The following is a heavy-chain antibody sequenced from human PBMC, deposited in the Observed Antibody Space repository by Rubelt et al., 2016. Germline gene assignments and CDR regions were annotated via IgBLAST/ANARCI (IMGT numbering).Heavy chain of an antibody. CDR2: ISYDGSKK. CDR1: GFTFSSYA. J-gene: IGHJ4*02. D-gene: IGHD5-18*01. Sequence: QLVESGGGVVQPGKSLRLSCAASGFTFSSYAMHWVRQAPGKGLEWVAVISYDGSKKNYADSVKGRFTISRDNSKNTLYLQINSLRAEDTAVYYCARQRGYSDGYNDYWGQGTLVTVSS. V-gene: IGHV3-30-3*01. CDR3: ARQRGYSDGYNDY.